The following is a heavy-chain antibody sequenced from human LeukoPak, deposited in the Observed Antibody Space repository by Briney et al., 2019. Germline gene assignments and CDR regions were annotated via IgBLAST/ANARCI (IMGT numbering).Heavy chain of an antibody. CDR2: INRDGSEK. J-gene: IGHJ4*02. CDR3: ARRRGYSYGRNNYYFDY. CDR1: GFNFSNYW. V-gene: IGHV3-7*03. Sequence: SGGSLRLSCAASGFNFSNYWMSWVRQAPGKGLEWVANINRDGSEKYYVDSVEGRFTISRDNAKNSLFLQMNSLRVEDTAVYYCARRRGYSYGRNNYYFDYWGQGTLVTASS. D-gene: IGHD5-18*01.